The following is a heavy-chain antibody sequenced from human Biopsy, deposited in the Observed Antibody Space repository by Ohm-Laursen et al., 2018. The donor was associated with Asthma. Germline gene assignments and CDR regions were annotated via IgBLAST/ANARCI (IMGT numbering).Heavy chain of an antibody. V-gene: IGHV4-34*01. J-gene: IGHJ6*02. CDR3: ARGPELDV. CDR2: TNERGVT. CDR1: PGSFSGFY. Sequence: SETLSLTCSVYPGSFSGFYWTWIRQSPEKGLEWIGETNERGVTNNNPSLRSRVVISIDTYWNRVSLKLTSVTAADTAVYYCARGPELDVWGQGTTVTVSS.